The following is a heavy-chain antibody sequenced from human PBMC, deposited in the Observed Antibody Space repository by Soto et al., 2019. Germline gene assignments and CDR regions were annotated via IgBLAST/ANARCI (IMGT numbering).Heavy chain of an antibody. CDR1: GFTFSSYG. D-gene: IGHD2-2*01. CDR3: SRGGYCSSTSCRYYYYYGMDV. Sequence: GGSLRLSCAASGFTFSSYGMHWVRQAPGKGLEWVAVIWSDGNNKYYADSVKGRFTISRDNSKNTLYLQMNSLRAEDTALYFCSRGGYCSSTSCRYYYYYGMDVWGQGTTVTVSS. V-gene: IGHV3-33*01. J-gene: IGHJ6*02. CDR2: IWSDGNNK.